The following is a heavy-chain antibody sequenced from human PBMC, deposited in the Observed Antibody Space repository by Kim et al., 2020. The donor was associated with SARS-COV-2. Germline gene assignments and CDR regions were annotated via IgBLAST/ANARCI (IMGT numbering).Heavy chain of an antibody. CDR2: IYYSGST. J-gene: IGHJ3*02. V-gene: IGHV4-59*13. CDR3: ASKAYFPTPGVDAFDI. D-gene: IGHD7-27*01. CDR1: GGSISSYY. Sequence: SETLSLTCTVSGGSISSYYWSWIRQPPGKGLEWIGYIYYSGSTNYNPSLKSRVTISVDTSKNQFSLKLSSVTAADTAVYYCASKAYFPTPGVDAFDIWGQGTMVTVSS.